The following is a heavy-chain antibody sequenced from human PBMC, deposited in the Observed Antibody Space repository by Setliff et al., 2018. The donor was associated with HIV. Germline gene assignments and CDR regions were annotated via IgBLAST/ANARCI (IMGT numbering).Heavy chain of an antibody. CDR2: IYTSGGV. V-gene: IGHV4-4*08. CDR1: GGSTSSYF. Sequence: SETLSLTCTVSGGSTSSYFWSWIRQSPGKGLEWIGRIYTSGGVTYNPSLESRVTISVDTSKNQFSLKLTSVTAADTAVYYCARWRHSSTWYMGFDPWGRGILVTVSS. J-gene: IGHJ5*02. D-gene: IGHD6-13*01. CDR3: ARWRHSSTWYMGFDP.